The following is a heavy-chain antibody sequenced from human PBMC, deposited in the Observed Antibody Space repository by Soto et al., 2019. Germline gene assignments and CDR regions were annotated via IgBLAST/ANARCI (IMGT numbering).Heavy chain of an antibody. CDR1: GGSVNGYY. D-gene: IGHD3-3*01. CDR3: ATRITVFGLLTPRFDP. J-gene: IGHJ5*02. V-gene: IGHV4-34*01. CDR2: INHTGGT. Sequence: SETLSLTCAVYGGSVNGYYCNWIRHPPWKGLEWIGEINHTGGTHYNPSLKSRVTMSVDTSKNQFSLRLISVTAADTAIYYCATRITVFGLLTPRFDPWGEGNQLTFSS.